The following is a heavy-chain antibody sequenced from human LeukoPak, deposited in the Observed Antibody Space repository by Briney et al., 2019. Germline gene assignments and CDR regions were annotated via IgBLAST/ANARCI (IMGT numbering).Heavy chain of an antibody. CDR3: AMIKEG. CDR2: INSDGRTT. Sequence: PGGSLRLSCAASGFTFSNNWMHWVRQAPGKGLVWVSRINSDGRTTTYADSVKGRFTISRDNAKNTLYLQMNSLRAEDTAVHYRAMIKEGWGQGTLVTVSS. D-gene: IGHD3-22*01. J-gene: IGHJ4*02. V-gene: IGHV3-74*01. CDR1: GFTFSNNW.